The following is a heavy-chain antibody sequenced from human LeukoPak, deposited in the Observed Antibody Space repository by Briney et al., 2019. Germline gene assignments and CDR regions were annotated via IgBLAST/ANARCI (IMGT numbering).Heavy chain of an antibody. Sequence: SVKVSCKASGGTFSSYAISWVRQAPGQGLEWMGGIIPIFGTANYAQKFQGRVTITADESTSTAYMELSSLRSEDTAVYYCARTYGSGSYLFDYWGQGTLVTVPS. CDR3: ARTYGSGSYLFDY. V-gene: IGHV1-69*13. CDR1: GGTFSSYA. J-gene: IGHJ4*02. D-gene: IGHD3-10*01. CDR2: IIPIFGTA.